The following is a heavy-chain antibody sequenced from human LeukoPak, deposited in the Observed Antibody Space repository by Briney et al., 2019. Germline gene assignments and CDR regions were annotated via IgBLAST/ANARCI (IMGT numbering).Heavy chain of an antibody. D-gene: IGHD2-2*01. Sequence: SETLSLTCTVSGGSISSYYWSWIRQPPGKGLEWIGYIYYSGSTNYNPSLKSRVTISVDTSKNQFSLKLSSVTAADTAVYYCARAPLLTYCSSTSCIGWFDPWGQGTLVTVSS. V-gene: IGHV4-59*01. J-gene: IGHJ5*02. CDR3: ARAPLLTYCSSTSCIGWFDP. CDR1: GGSISSYY. CDR2: IYYSGST.